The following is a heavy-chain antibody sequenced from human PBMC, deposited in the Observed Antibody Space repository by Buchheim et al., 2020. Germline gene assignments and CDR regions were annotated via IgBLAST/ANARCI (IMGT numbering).Heavy chain of an antibody. CDR2: INHSGST. CDR3: ARGRTGGYGSGSYYNWFDP. J-gene: IGHJ5*02. CDR1: GGSFSGYY. Sequence: QVQLQQWGAGLLKPSETLSLTCAVYGGSFSGYYWSWIRQPPGKGLEWIGEINHSGSTNYNPSLKSRVPISVDTSKNQFYLKLSSVTAADTAVYYCARGRTGGYGSGSYYNWFDPWGQGTL. D-gene: IGHD3-10*01. V-gene: IGHV4-34*01.